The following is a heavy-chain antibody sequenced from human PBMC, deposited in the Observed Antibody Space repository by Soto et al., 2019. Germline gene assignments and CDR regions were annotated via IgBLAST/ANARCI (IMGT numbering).Heavy chain of an antibody. CDR2: IKLDGSEE. Sequence: VRQAPGKGLEWVANIKLDGSEEYYVDSVKGRFTISRDNAKNSLYLQMNSLRAEDTAVYYCVRGYCTSASCYPNWFGPWGQGTLVTVSS. J-gene: IGHJ5*02. V-gene: IGHV3-7*03. D-gene: IGHD2-2*01. CDR3: VRGYCTSASCYPNWFGP.